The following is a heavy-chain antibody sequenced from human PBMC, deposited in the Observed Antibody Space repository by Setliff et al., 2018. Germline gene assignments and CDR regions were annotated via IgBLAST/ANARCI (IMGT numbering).Heavy chain of an antibody. V-gene: IGHV1-46*01. D-gene: IGHD4-17*01. CDR2: INPSGGST. CDR1: GYTFTSYY. J-gene: IGHJ4*02. CDR3: SRGLAYGYYFDY. Sequence: ASVKVSCKASGYTFTSYYIHWVRQAPGQGLEWMGIINPSGGSTSYAQKFQGRVTMTRDTSTSTVYMELCSLRSEDTAVYYCSRGLAYGYYFDYWGQGTLVTVSS.